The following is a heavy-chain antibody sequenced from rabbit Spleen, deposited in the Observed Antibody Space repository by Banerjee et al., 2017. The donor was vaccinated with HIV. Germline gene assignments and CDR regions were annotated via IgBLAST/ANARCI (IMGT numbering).Heavy chain of an antibody. CDR3: ARDTSSSFSSYGMDL. V-gene: IGHV1S40*01. J-gene: IGHJ6*01. D-gene: IGHD1-1*01. CDR2: IEAGTSGFT. CDR1: GFSFSSSDY. Sequence: QSLEESGGGLVQPEGSLALTCKASGFSFSSSDYICWVRQAPGKGLEWIACIEAGTSGFTYFANWAKGRFTISMTSSTTVTLQMTRLTAADTATYFCARDTSSSFSSYGMDLWGPGTLVTVS.